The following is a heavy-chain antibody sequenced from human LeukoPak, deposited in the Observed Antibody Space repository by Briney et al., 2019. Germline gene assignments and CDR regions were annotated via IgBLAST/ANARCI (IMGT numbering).Heavy chain of an antibody. CDR2: INIDGGRT. CDR3: ARKGIGSSRYQNMDV. Sequence: GGSLRLSCAASGFTFSSYAMSWVRQAPGKGPEWVSTINIDGGRTYYADSVKGRFTVSRDTSKNTLYLQMNSLRAEDTAVYYCARKGIGSSRYQNMDVWGKGTTVTVSS. J-gene: IGHJ6*03. CDR1: GFTFSSYA. D-gene: IGHD6-25*01. V-gene: IGHV3-23*01.